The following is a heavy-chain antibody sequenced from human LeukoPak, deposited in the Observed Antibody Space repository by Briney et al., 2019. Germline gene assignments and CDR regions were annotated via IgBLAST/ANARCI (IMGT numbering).Heavy chain of an antibody. J-gene: IGHJ4*02. CDR1: GGTFSSYA. CDR2: IIPIFGTA. D-gene: IGHD3-16*01. CDR3: ARTSGGPHYYFDY. V-gene: IGHV1-69*01. Sequence: SVKVSCKASGGTFSSYAISWVRQAPGQGLEWMGGIIPIFGTANYAQRFQGRVTITADESTSTAYMELSSLRSEDTAVYYCARTSGGPHYYFDYWGQGTLVTVSS.